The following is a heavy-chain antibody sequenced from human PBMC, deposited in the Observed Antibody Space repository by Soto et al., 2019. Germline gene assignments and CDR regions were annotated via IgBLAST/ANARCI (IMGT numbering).Heavy chain of an antibody. CDR2: IYYSGST. D-gene: IGHD2-21*02. V-gene: IGHV4-30-4*01. J-gene: IGHJ4*02. Sequence: SETLSLTCTVSGGSISSGDYYWSWIRQPPGKGLEWIGYIYYSGSTYYNPSLKSRVTISVDTSKNQFSLKLSSVTAADTAVYYCARKTHFDTAIDYWGQGTLVTVSS. CDR1: GGSISSGDYY. CDR3: ARKTHFDTAIDY.